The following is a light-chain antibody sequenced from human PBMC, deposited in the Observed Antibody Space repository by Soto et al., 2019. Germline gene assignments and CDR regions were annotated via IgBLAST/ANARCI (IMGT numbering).Light chain of an antibody. CDR3: QQYGSSPWT. CDR1: QSVSSSH. J-gene: IGKJ1*01. V-gene: IGKV3-20*01. CDR2: GAS. Sequence: EIVLTQSPGTLSLSPGERATLSCRASQSVSSSHLAWYQQKPGQAPRLLISGASSRATGIPDRFTGSGSGTDFTLTISRLEPEDFAVYYCQQYGSSPWTFGQGTKVEIK.